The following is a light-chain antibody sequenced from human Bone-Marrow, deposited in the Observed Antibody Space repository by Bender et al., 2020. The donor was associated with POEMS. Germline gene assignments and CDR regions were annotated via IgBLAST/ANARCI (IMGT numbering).Light chain of an antibody. CDR2: EVT. CDR1: SSDVGGYKY. CDR3: AVWDDSLNGWV. Sequence: QSALTQPASVSGSPGQSITISCTGTSSDVGGYKYVSWYQQYPGKAPKLMIYEVTKRPSGVPDRFSGSRSGTSASLAISGLQSEDEADYYCAVWDDSLNGWVFGGGTKLTVL. J-gene: IGLJ3*02. V-gene: IGLV2-14*01.